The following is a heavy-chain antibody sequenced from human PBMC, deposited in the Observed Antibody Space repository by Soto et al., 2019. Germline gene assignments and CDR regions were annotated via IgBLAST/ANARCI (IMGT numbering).Heavy chain of an antibody. J-gene: IGHJ4*02. V-gene: IGHV5-51*01. CDR1: GYSFTSYW. Sequence: GESLKISCKGSGYSFTSYWIGWVRQMPGKGLEWMGIIYPGDSDTRYSPSFQGQVTISADKSISTAYLQWSSLKASDTAMYYCARFEANLVLRFLEWSFSGFDYWAQGTLVTVSS. D-gene: IGHD3-3*01. CDR2: IYPGDSDT. CDR3: ARFEANLVLRFLEWSFSGFDY.